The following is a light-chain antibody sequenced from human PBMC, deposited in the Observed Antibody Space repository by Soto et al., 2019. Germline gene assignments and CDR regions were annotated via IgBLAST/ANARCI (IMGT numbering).Light chain of an antibody. Sequence: IVLTQSPATLSLSPWEIATLSCGASQSVSSSYLAWYQQKPGLAPRLLIYDASSRATGIPDRFSGSGSGTDFTLTISRLEPEDFAVYYCQQYGSSPITLGQGTRLEIK. CDR2: DAS. V-gene: IGKV3D-20*01. CDR1: QSVSSSY. CDR3: QQYGSSPIT. J-gene: IGKJ5*01.